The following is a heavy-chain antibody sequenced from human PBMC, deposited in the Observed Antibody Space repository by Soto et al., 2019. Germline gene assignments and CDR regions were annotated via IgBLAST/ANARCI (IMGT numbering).Heavy chain of an antibody. D-gene: IGHD6-19*01. V-gene: IGHV4-59*01. CDR1: GGSLNAYF. Sequence: SETLSLTCSVSGGSLNAYFWTWIRQPPGKGLEWIGYIYYSGSTNYNPSLKSRVSISLHTSRNQFSLKLSSVTAADTAVYYCARGVDRQWADYWGQGTLVTVSS. J-gene: IGHJ4*02. CDR2: IYYSGST. CDR3: ARGVDRQWADY.